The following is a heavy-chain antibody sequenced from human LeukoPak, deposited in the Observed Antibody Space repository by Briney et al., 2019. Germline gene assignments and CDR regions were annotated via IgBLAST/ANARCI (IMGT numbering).Heavy chain of an antibody. CDR3: AKGIPVGHDYSNC. CDR2: ISGSGVST. CDR1: GFTFSSYA. J-gene: IGHJ4*02. D-gene: IGHD4-11*01. V-gene: IGHV3-23*01. Sequence: GGSLRLSCAASGFTFSSYAMSWVRQAPGKGLEWVSAISGSGVSTYYADSVKGRFTISRDNSKNTLYLQINSLRAEDMAIYYCAKGIPVGHDYSNCWGQGTLVTVSS.